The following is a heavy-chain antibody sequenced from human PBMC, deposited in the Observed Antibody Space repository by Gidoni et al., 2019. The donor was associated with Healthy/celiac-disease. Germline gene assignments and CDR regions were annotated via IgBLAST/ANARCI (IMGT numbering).Heavy chain of an antibody. J-gene: IGHJ4*02. CDR1: GFSLSPSGVG. CDR2: IYWDDDK. V-gene: IGHV2-5*02. D-gene: IGHD2-15*01. CDR3: AHSGVAATPFIFDY. Sequence: QITLKESGPTLVKPTQTLTLTCTFSGFSLSPSGVGVGWIRQPPGKALEWLALIYWDDDKRYSPSLKSRLTITKDTSKNQVVLTMTNMDPVDTATYYCAHSGVAATPFIFDYWGQGTLVTVSS.